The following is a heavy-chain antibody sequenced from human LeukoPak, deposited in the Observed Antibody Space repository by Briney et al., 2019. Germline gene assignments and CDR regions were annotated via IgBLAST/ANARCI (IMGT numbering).Heavy chain of an antibody. J-gene: IGHJ4*02. V-gene: IGHV3-30*02. CDR1: GFTFSSYG. CDR3: AKVGQWLVPNGRENYYFDY. Sequence: PGGSLRLSCAASGFTFSSYGMHWVRQAPGKGLEWVAFIRYDGSNKYYADSVKGRFTISRDNSKNTLYLQMNSLRAEDTAVYYCAKVGQWLVPNGRENYYFDYWGQGTLVTVSS. CDR2: IRYDGSNK. D-gene: IGHD6-19*01.